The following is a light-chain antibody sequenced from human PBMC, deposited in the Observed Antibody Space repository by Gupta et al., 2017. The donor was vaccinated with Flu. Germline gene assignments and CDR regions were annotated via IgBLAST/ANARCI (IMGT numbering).Light chain of an antibody. J-gene: IGLJ2*01. Sequence: QSALTQPPSASGSPGQSVPISCTGTSNDVGGYNYVSWYQQHPGKAPKLLIYEVTKRPSGVPDRFSGSKSGSTASLTVSGLQAEDEADYYCSSFAGSNTVIFGGGTKLT. CDR1: SNDVGGYNY. CDR2: EVT. V-gene: IGLV2-8*01. CDR3: SSFAGSNTVI.